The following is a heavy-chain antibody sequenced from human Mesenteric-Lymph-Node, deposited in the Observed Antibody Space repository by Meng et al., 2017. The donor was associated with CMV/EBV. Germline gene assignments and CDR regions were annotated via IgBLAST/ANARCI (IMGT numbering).Heavy chain of an antibody. CDR1: GGSVSSGNYY. D-gene: IGHD6-6*01. Sequence: GSLRLSCTVSGGSVSSGNYYWSWIRQPPGKGLEWVGYIFSSGSTNYNPSLKSRVTISIDTSKNQFSLKLSSVTAADTAVYYCARAYSSSYRVDYWGQGTLVTVSS. CDR3: ARAYSSSYRVDY. V-gene: IGHV4-61*01. J-gene: IGHJ4*02. CDR2: IFSSGST.